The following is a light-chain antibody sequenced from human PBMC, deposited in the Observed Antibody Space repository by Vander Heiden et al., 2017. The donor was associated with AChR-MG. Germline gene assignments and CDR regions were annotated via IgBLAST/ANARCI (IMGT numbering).Light chain of an antibody. V-gene: IGKV3-20*01. J-gene: IGKJ1*01. CDR1: RSVSSRY. CDR2: GAS. Sequence: EIVFTQSPGTLPLSPVARAPLSCRASRSVSSRYLACDQQRPGQAPRLLNYGASSRATGIPDRVSGSVSGTDFTLTISRLEPEDFAVYYCQQYCSSPPWTFGQGTKVEIK. CDR3: QQYCSSPPWT.